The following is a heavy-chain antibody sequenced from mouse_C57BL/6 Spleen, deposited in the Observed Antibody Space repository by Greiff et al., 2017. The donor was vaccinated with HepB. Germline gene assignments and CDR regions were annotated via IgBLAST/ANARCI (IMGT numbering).Heavy chain of an antibody. J-gene: IGHJ2*01. CDR1: GFTFSDYY. CDR2: INYDGSST. D-gene: IGHD1-1*01. Sequence: EVKVVESEGGLVQPGSSMKLSCTASGFTFSDYYMAWVRQVPEKGLEWVANINYDGSSTYYLDSLKSRFIISRDNAKNILYLQMSSLKSEDTATYYCARDHYYGSSYPFFDYWGQGTTLTVSS. V-gene: IGHV5-16*01. CDR3: ARDHYYGSSYPFFDY.